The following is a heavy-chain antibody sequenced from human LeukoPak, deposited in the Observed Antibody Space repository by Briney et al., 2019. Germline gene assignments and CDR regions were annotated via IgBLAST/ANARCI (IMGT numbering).Heavy chain of an antibody. J-gene: IGHJ4*02. V-gene: IGHV1-46*01. Sequence: ASVKVSCKASGYTFTRYSMLWVRQAPGQGLEWMGMIYPRDGSTSYAQKFQGRVTVTRDTSTSTVHMELSGLRSEDTAVYYCARDQEGFDYWGQGTLVTVSS. CDR2: IYPRDGST. CDR3: ARDQEGFDY. CDR1: GYTFTRYS.